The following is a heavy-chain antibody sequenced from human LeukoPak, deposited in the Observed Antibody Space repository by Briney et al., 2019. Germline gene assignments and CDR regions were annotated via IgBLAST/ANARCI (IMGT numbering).Heavy chain of an antibody. Sequence: GGSLRLSCAASGFTFSSYAMHWVRQAPGKGLEWVAVISYDGSNKYYADSVKGRFTISRDNSKNTLYLQMNSLRAEDTAVYYCASDEGVEQQLILDYWGQGTLVTVSS. CDR1: GFTFSSYA. J-gene: IGHJ4*02. V-gene: IGHV3-30*04. D-gene: IGHD6-13*01. CDR2: ISYDGSNK. CDR3: ASDEGVEQQLILDY.